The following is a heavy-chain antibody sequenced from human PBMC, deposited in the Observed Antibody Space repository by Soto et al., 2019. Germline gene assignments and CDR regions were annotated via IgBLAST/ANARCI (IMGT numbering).Heavy chain of an antibody. V-gene: IGHV3-30-3*01. D-gene: IGHD3-10*01. Sequence: GGSLRLSCAASGFTFSSYAMHWVRQAPGKGLEWVAVISYDGSNKYYADSVKGRFTISRDNSKNTLYLQMNSLRAEDTAVYYCARFLVRGVYGFDYWGQGTLVTVSS. CDR1: GFTFSSYA. CDR2: ISYDGSNK. J-gene: IGHJ4*02. CDR3: ARFLVRGVYGFDY.